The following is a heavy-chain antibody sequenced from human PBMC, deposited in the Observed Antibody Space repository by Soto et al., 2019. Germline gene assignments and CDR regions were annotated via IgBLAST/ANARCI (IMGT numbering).Heavy chain of an antibody. Sequence: ASVKVSCKASGYTFTSYDINWVRQATGQGLEWMGWMNPNSGNTGYAQKFQGRVTMTRNTSISTAYMELSSLRSEDTAVYYCARGYYYDSSGYHNWFDPWGQGTLVTVSS. CDR2: MNPNSGNT. CDR1: GYTFTSYD. V-gene: IGHV1-8*01. CDR3: ARGYYYDSSGYHNWFDP. D-gene: IGHD3-22*01. J-gene: IGHJ5*02.